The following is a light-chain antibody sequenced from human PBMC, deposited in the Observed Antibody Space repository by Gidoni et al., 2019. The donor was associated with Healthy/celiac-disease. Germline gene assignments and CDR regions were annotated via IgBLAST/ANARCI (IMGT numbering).Light chain of an antibody. CDR2: EVS. CDR3: CSYAGSSTSYV. V-gene: IGLV2-23*02. J-gene: IGLJ1*01. CDR1: SSDVGSYNL. Sequence: QPALTQPASVSGSPRQSITISCTGTSSDVGSYNLVSWYQQHPGKAPKLMIYEVSKRPSGVSNRFSGSKSGNTASLTISGLQAEDEADYYCCSYAGSSTSYVFGTGTKVTVL.